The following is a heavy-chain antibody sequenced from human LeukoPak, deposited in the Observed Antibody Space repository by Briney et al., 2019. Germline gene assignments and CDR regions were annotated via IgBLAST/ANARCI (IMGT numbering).Heavy chain of an antibody. J-gene: IGHJ3*02. CDR2: IGYDGSNNYDGSSK. V-gene: IGHV3-30*02. CDR3: AKDGVVIDFDAFDI. CDR1: GFTFSSSG. D-gene: IGHD3-3*01. Sequence: QPGGSLRLSCAASGFTFSSSGMHWVRQAPGKGLEWVTFIGYDGSNNYDGSSKYYADSVKGRFTISRDNSKNTLYLQMNSLRAEDTAVYYCAKDGVVIDFDAFDIWGQETMVTVSS.